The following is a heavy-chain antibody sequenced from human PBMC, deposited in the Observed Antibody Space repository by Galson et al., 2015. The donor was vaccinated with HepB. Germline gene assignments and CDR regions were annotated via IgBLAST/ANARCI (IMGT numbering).Heavy chain of an antibody. CDR2: ISSGSTYI. Sequence: SLRLSCAASGFTFSSYSMNWVRQAPGKGLEWVSSISSGSTYIYYADSVKGRFTVSRDNVKNSLYLQMNSLRAEDTAVYYCARGDIVGPSHPFFFEYWGQGTPVTVSS. CDR3: ARGDIVGPSHPFFFEY. V-gene: IGHV3-21*01. CDR1: GFTFSSYS. J-gene: IGHJ4*02. D-gene: IGHD5-12*01.